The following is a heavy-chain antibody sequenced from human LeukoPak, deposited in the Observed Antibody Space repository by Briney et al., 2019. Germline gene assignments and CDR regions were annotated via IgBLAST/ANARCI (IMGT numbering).Heavy chain of an antibody. D-gene: IGHD6-19*01. J-gene: IGHJ4*02. Sequence: GESLKVSCKASGYTFTSYGISWVRQAPGQGLEWMGWISAYNGNTNYAQKLQGRVTMTTDTSTSTAYMELRSLRSDDTAVYYCARGGGSGWYLAEFDYWGQGTLVAVSS. CDR2: ISAYNGNT. CDR3: ARGGGSGWYLAEFDY. CDR1: GYTFTSYG. V-gene: IGHV1-18*01.